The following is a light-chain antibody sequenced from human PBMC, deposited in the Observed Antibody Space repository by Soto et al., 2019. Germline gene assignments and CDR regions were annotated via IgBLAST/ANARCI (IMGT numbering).Light chain of an antibody. CDR2: GAF. J-gene: IGKJ1*01. CDR1: QSVSTI. Sequence: EIVMTQSPATLSVSPGERATLSCRASQSVSTILAWYQQKRGQAPRLLIYGAFSRATGIPARFSGSGSGTEFTLTISSLQSEDFAVYYCQQYNNWWTFGQGTKVEIK. CDR3: QQYNNWWT. V-gene: IGKV3-15*01.